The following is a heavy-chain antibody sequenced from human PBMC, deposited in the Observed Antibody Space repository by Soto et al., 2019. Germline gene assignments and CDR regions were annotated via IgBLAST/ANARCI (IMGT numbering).Heavy chain of an antibody. CDR1: GGSISSGDYY. V-gene: IGHV4-30-4*01. D-gene: IGHD3-10*01. Sequence: SSETLSLTCTVSGGSISSGDYYWSWIRQPPGKGLEWIGYIYYSGSTYYNPSLKSRVTISVDTSKNQFSLKLSSVTAADRAVYYCAATRVTMALGWFGPWGQGTLVTVSS. CDR2: IYYSGST. CDR3: AATRVTMALGWFGP. J-gene: IGHJ5*02.